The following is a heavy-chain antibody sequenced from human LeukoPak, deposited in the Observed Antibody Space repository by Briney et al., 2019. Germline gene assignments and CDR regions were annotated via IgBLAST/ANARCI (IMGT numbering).Heavy chain of an antibody. Sequence: GGSLRLSCAASGFTFSSYWMSWVRQAPGKGLEWVANIKQDGSEKYYVDSVKGRFTISRDNAKNSLYLQMNSLRAEDTAVYYCASQPGTYFDWLLGGLAVGPWGQGTLVTVSS. D-gene: IGHD3-9*01. CDR1: GFTFSSYW. J-gene: IGHJ5*02. CDR2: IKQDGSEK. V-gene: IGHV3-7*01. CDR3: ASQPGTYFDWLLGGLAVGP.